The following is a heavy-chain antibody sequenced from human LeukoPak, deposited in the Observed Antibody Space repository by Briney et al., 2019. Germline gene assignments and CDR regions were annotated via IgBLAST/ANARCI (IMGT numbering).Heavy chain of an antibody. CDR2: IKRDGSEK. Sequence: GGSLRLSCAASGFAFSSYWMSWVRQAPGKGLEWVANIKRDGSEKYYVDSVKGRFTISRDNAKNSLYLQMNSLRAEDTAVYYCARDNLLYCSGGSCYVDYWGQGTLVTVSS. V-gene: IGHV3-7*03. CDR3: ARDNLLYCSGGSCYVDY. CDR1: GFAFSSYW. D-gene: IGHD2-15*01. J-gene: IGHJ4*02.